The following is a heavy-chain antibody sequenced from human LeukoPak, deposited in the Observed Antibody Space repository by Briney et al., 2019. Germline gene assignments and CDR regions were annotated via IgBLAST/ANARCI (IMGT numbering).Heavy chain of an antibody. J-gene: IGHJ4*02. CDR1: GFTFSDYW. Sequence: GGSLRLPCAASGFTFSDYWMSWVRQAPGKGREWVANIKQDGSEKHYVDSVKGRFTISRDNAENSLYLQMNSLRAEDTAVYYCARRYFDYWGQGTLVTVSS. CDR3: ARRYFDY. V-gene: IGHV3-7*01. CDR2: IKQDGSEK.